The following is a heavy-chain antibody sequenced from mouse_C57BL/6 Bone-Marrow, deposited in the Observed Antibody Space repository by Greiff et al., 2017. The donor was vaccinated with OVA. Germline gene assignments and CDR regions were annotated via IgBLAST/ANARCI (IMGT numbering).Heavy chain of an antibody. V-gene: IGHV5-4*03. D-gene: IGHD1-1*01. CDR2: ISDGGSYT. Sequence: EVMLVESGGGLVKPGGSLKLSCAASGFTSSSYAMSWVRQTPEKRLEWVATISDGGSYTYYPDNVKGRFTISRDNAKNNLYLQMSHLKSEDTAMYYCARVGHYYGSSYDAMDYWGQGTSVTVSS. CDR3: ARVGHYYGSSYDAMDY. CDR1: GFTSSSYA. J-gene: IGHJ4*01.